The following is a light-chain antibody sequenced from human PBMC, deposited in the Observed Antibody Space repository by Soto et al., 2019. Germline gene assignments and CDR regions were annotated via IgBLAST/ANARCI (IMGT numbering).Light chain of an antibody. V-gene: IGKV1-6*01. Sequence: AIQMTQSPSSLSASVGDRVTITCRASQGIRNDLGWYQQKPGKAPKFLIYAASTLQSGVPSRFSGSGSGTDFTLTIGSLQPEDFATYYCVQDYDYPLTFGGGTKVEIK. CDR2: AAS. J-gene: IGKJ4*01. CDR1: QGIRND. CDR3: VQDYDYPLT.